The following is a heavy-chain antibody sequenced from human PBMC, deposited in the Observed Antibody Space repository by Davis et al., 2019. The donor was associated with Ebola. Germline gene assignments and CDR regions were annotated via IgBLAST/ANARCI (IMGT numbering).Heavy chain of an antibody. CDR2: IYYSGST. J-gene: IGHJ5*02. D-gene: IGHD1-7*01. CDR1: GGSISSYY. Sequence: SETLSLTCTVSGGSISSYYWSWIRQPPGKGLEWIGYIYYSGSTNYNPSLKSRVTISVDTSKNQFSLKLSSVTATDTAVYYCARGGNYVPFDPWGQGTLVTVSS. V-gene: IGHV4-59*12. CDR3: ARGGNYVPFDP.